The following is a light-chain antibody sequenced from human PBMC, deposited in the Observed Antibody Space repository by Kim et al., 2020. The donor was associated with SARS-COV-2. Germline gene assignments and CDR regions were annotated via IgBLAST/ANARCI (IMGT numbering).Light chain of an antibody. J-gene: IGKJ4*01. CDR2: GAS. CDR3: QQYNNWPLT. Sequence: ASPGERATLSCRVSQSVSSNLAWYQQKPGQAPRLLIYGASTRATGIPARFSGSGSGTEFTLTISSLQSEDFAVYYCQQYNNWPLTFGGGTKVDIK. CDR1: QSVSSN. V-gene: IGKV3-15*01.